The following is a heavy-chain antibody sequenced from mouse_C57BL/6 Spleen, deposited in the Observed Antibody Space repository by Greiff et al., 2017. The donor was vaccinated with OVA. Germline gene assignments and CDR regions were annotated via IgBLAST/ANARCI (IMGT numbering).Heavy chain of an antibody. V-gene: IGHV1-80*01. J-gene: IGHJ2*01. CDR1: GYAFSSYW. D-gene: IGHD2-3*01. CDR2: IYPGDGDT. Sequence: VHLVESGAELVKPGASVKISCKASGYAFSSYWMNWVKQRPGKGLEWIGQIYPGDGDTNYNGKFKGKATLTADKSSSTAYMQLSSLTSEDSAVYFCARAPDGYYFDYWGQGTTLTVSS. CDR3: ARAPDGYYFDY.